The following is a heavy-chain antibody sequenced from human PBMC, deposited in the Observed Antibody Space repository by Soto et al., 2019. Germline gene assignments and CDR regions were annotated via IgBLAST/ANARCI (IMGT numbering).Heavy chain of an antibody. Sequence: PGGSLRLSCAASGFTFSSYAMSWVRQAPGKGLEWVSSISSSSSYIYYADSVKGRFTISRDNAKNSLYLQMNSLRAEDTAVYYCARDRYDILTGISDYWGQGTLVTVSS. CDR2: ISSSSSYI. CDR1: GFTFSSYA. D-gene: IGHD3-9*01. V-gene: IGHV3-21*01. CDR3: ARDRYDILTGISDY. J-gene: IGHJ4*02.